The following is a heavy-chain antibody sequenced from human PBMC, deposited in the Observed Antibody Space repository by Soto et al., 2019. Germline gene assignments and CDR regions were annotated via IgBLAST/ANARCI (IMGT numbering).Heavy chain of an antibody. V-gene: IGHV1-3*04. CDR2: INTGNGDT. CDR1: GYTFTSYA. CDR3: ARDMGSSSSYEGGDYGMDV. Sequence: QVKLVQSGAEVKKPGASVKVSCKASGYTFTSYAMHWVRQAPGQRLEWMGWINTGNGDTKYSQEFQGRVTITRDTSASTAYMEPSSTRSEDTAVYYCARDMGSSSSYEGGDYGMDVWGQGTTATVSS. D-gene: IGHD6-6*01. J-gene: IGHJ6*02.